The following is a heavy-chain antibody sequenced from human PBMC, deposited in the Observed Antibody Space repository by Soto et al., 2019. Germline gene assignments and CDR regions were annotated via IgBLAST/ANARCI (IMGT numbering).Heavy chain of an antibody. Sequence: VASVKVSCKASVGTFSIYTSSWVRQAPGQGLEWMGRIIPIIGITNYAQKFQGRVSMTIDTSTTTAYMELRSLTSDDTAVYYCAKNGQPPYYYYGMNVWGQGTTVTVSS. V-gene: IGHV1-69*02. D-gene: IGHD2-8*01. J-gene: IGHJ6*02. CDR2: IIPIIGIT. CDR3: AKNGQPPYYYYGMNV. CDR1: VGTFSIYT.